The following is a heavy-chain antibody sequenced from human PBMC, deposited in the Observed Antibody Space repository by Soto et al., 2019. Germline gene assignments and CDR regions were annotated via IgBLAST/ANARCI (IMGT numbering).Heavy chain of an antibody. D-gene: IGHD2-21*01. V-gene: IGHV3-23*01. Sequence: EVQLLESGGGLVQPGGSLRLSCAASGFTFSSDDINWVRQAPGKGLEWVSAISGSTRFFAESVKGRFTISRDNSKNTLYLQMNSLRAEDTAVYYCAKVNWYSQVRSWGQGTLVTVSS. J-gene: IGHJ5*02. CDR2: ISGSTR. CDR3: AKVNWYSQVRS. CDR1: GFTFSSDD.